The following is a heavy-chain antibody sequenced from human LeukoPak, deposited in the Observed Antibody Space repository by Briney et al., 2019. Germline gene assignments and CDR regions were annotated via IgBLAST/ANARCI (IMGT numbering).Heavy chain of an antibody. CDR3: AREDYCSGGSCYSGYFQH. D-gene: IGHD2-15*01. V-gene: IGHV4-59*01. J-gene: IGHJ1*01. CDR1: GGSISSYY. CDR2: IFYSGTT. Sequence: SESLSLTCTVSGGSISSYYWSWIRQPPGKGLEWIGYIFYSGTTNYNPSLKSRVTISVDTSKNQFSLKLSSVTAADTAVYYCAREDYCSGGSCYSGYFQHWGQGTLVTVSS.